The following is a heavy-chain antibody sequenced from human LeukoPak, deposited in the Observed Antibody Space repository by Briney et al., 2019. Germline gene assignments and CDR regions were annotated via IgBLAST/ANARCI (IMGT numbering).Heavy chain of an antibody. Sequence: GGSLGLSCAASGFTFSSYEMNWVRQAPGKGLEWVSYISSSGSTIYYADSVKGRFTISRDNAKNSLYLQMNSLRAEDTAVYYCARDKTYGDYWGYFDYWGQGTLVTVSS. D-gene: IGHD4-17*01. V-gene: IGHV3-48*03. J-gene: IGHJ4*02. CDR1: GFTFSSYE. CDR2: ISSSGSTI. CDR3: ARDKTYGDYWGYFDY.